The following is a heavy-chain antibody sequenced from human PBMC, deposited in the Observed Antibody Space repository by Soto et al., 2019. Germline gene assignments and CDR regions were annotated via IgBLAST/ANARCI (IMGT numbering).Heavy chain of an antibody. Sequence: EVQLVESGGGLVKPGGSLRLSCAASGFTFSNAWMSWVRQAPGKGLEWVGRIKSKTDGGTTDYAAHVKGRFTISRDDSKNTRYLQMNSLQTEDTAVYYCTTESLYYYDSSAIPGADYWGQGTLVTVSS. V-gene: IGHV3-15*01. CDR2: IKSKTDGGTT. CDR1: GFTFSNAW. CDR3: TTESLYYYDSSAIPGADY. J-gene: IGHJ4*02. D-gene: IGHD3-22*01.